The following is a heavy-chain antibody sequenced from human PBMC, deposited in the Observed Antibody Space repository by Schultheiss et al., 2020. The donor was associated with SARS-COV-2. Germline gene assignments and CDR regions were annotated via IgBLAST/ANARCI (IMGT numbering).Heavy chain of an antibody. CDR3: AAALAVASSEY. D-gene: IGHD6-19*01. V-gene: IGHV4-59*08. CDR2: IYYSGST. Sequence: SETLSLTCTVSGGSISSYYWSWIRQPPGKGLEWIGYIYYSGSTNYNPSLKSRVTISLDTSRNQFSLKLSSVTAADTAVYYCAAALAVASSEYWGQGTLVTVAS. J-gene: IGHJ4*02. CDR1: GGSISSYY.